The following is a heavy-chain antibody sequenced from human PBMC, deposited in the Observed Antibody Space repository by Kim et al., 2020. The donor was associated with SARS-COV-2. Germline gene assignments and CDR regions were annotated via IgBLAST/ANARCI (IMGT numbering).Heavy chain of an antibody. J-gene: IGHJ6*02. D-gene: IGHD3-3*01. Sequence: ASVKVSCKVSGYTLTELSMHWVRQAPGKGLEWMGGFDPEDGETIYAQKFQGRVTMTEDTSTDTAYMELSSLRSEDTAVYYCATAPPLRFSGSHYYYYYGMDVWGQGATVTVSS. V-gene: IGHV1-24*01. CDR1: GYTLTELS. CDR3: ATAPPLRFSGSHYYYYYGMDV. CDR2: FDPEDGET.